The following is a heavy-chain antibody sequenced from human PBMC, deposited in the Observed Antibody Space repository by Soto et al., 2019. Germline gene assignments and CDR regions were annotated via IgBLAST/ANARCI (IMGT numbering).Heavy chain of an antibody. D-gene: IGHD3-3*01. CDR1: GWSFSGYY. J-gene: IGHJ3*02. CDR2: INHSGST. V-gene: IGHV4-34*01. CDR3: ARSIFRATDAFDI. Sequence: SETLSLTCAFYGWSFSGYYWSWIRQPPGKGLEWIGEINHSGSTNYNPSLKSRVTISEDTSKNQFSLKMSSVTAADTALYFCARSIFRATDAFDIWGHGTMVTVSS.